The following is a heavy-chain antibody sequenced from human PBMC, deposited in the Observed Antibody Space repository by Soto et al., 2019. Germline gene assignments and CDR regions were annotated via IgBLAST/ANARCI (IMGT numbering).Heavy chain of an antibody. CDR1: GFTFINYA. V-gene: IGHV3-23*01. D-gene: IGHD2-21*02. Sequence: EVQLLESGGDLVQPGGSLRLSCAASGFTFINYAMGWIRQPPGKGLEWVSAISGSGGRGYYADSVKGRFTISRDNSQNLMFLEMKNLRVEDTAVYFCAKWDPSAIFNVYGLDVWGQGTTVTVSS. CDR3: AKWDPSAIFNVYGLDV. J-gene: IGHJ6*02. CDR2: ISGSGGRG.